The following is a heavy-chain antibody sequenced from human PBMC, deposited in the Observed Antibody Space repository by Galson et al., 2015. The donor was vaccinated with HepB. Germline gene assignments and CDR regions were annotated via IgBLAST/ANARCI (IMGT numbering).Heavy chain of an antibody. CDR1: GDSVSSNSAA. CDR2: TYCRSKWYN. V-gene: IGHV6-1*01. D-gene: IGHD5-24*01. CDR3: ARGVARWLQPRDWFDP. Sequence: CAISGDSVSSNSAAWNWIRQSPSRGLEWLGGTYCRSKWYNDYAVSVKSRITINPDTSKNQFSLQLNSVTPEDTAVYYCARGVARWLQPRDWFDPWGQGTLVTVSS. J-gene: IGHJ5*02.